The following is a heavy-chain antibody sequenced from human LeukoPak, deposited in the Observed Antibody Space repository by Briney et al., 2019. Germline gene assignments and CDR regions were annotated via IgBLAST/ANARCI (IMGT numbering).Heavy chain of an antibody. CDR2: ISSSSSYI. CDR3: ARPPKRGLRWDHDAFDI. CDR1: GFTFSSYS. V-gene: IGHV3-21*01. D-gene: IGHD4-23*01. J-gene: IGHJ3*02. Sequence: GGSLRLSCAASGFTFSSYSMNWVRQAPGKGLEWVSSISSSSSYIYYADSVKGRFTISRDNAKNSLYLQMNSLRAEDTAVYYCARPPKRGLRWDHDAFDIWGQGTMVTVSS.